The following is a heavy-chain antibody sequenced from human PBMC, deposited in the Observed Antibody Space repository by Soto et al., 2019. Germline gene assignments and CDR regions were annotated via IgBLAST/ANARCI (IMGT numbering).Heavy chain of an antibody. D-gene: IGHD3-10*01. CDR2: IDPSDSYT. CDR1: GYSFTSYW. Sequence: PGESLKISCKGSGYSFTSYWISWVRQMPGKGLEWMGRIDPSDSYTNYSPSFQGHVTISADKSISTAYLQWSSLKASDTAMYYCARDDYVVRGVIINENYYYYGMDVWGQGTTGTVSS. V-gene: IGHV5-10-1*01. CDR3: ARDDYVVRGVIINENYYYYGMDV. J-gene: IGHJ6*02.